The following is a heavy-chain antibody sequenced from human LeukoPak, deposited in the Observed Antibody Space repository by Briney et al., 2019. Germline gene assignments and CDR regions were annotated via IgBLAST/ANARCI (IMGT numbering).Heavy chain of an antibody. V-gene: IGHV1-69*05. CDR1: GGTFSSYA. CDR3: ARGGYYDSSGYFDY. J-gene: IGHJ4*02. D-gene: IGHD3-22*01. CDR2: IIPIFGTA. Sequence: ASVKVSCKASGGTFSSYAISWVRQAPGQGLEWMGGIIPIFGTANYAQKFQGRVTITTDESTSTAYRELSSLRSEDTAVYYCARGGYYDSSGYFDYWGQGTLVTVSS.